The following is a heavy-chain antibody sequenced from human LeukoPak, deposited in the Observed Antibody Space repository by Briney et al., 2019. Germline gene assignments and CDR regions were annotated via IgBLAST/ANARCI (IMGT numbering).Heavy chain of an antibody. CDR1: GYTFTSYA. V-gene: IGHV1-18*01. CDR3: ARDPSVDYDSSGYFRY. CDR2: ISAYNGNR. J-gene: IGHJ4*02. Sequence: ASVKVSCKASGYTFTSYAISWVRQAPGQGLEWMEWISAYNGNRNYAQKLQGRVTMTTDTSTSTAYMELRSLRSDDTAVYYCARDPSVDYDSSGYFRYWGQGTLVTVSS. D-gene: IGHD3-22*01.